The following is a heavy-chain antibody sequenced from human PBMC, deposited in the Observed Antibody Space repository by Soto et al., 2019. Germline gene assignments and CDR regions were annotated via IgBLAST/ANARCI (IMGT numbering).Heavy chain of an antibody. J-gene: IGHJ4*02. CDR3: ARENSIIIPAVTDF. Sequence: GGSLRLSCVASGFNFKAYGIHWVRQAPGKGLEWVAVISTDGTNQHHADSVKGRFTISRDNIKTTLYLQMNSLSPEDTAVYFCARENSIIIPAVTDFWGQGTLVTVSS. D-gene: IGHD2-2*01. CDR1: GFNFKAYG. CDR2: ISTDGTNQ. V-gene: IGHV3-30-3*01.